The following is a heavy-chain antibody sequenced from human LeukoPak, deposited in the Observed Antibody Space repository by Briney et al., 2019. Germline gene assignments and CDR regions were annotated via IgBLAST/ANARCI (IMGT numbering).Heavy chain of an antibody. Sequence: PGGSLRLSCTASGFTFSRHWMHWVRQVPGKGLVWVSRINSDGSDTNYADSVKGRFTIARDNAKNTLHLQMNSLRAEDTALYYCARRADCSSTSCPFDYWGQGTLVTVSS. D-gene: IGHD2-2*01. CDR1: GFTFSRHW. V-gene: IGHV3-74*01. CDR2: INSDGSDT. CDR3: ARRADCSSTSCPFDY. J-gene: IGHJ4*02.